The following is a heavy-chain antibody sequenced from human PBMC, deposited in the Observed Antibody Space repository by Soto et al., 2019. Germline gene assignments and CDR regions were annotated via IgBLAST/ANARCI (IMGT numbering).Heavy chain of an antibody. CDR1: GYAFTTSG. CDR2: ISAHNGNT. D-gene: IGHD1-1*01. V-gene: IGHV1-18*01. CDR3: ARRRYGNS. J-gene: IGHJ4*02. Sequence: QVHLVQSGAEVKKPGASVKVSCKGSGYAFTTSGITWVRQDPGQGLEWMVWISAHNGNTNYAQKLQGRVTVTRDTLTTTADMERRSLISDDTAVSYCARRRYGNSWGQGALVTVSS.